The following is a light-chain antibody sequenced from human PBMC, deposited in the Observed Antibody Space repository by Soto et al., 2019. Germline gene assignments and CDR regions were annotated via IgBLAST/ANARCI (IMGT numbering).Light chain of an antibody. CDR1: SGDSGGYDY. J-gene: IGLJ1*01. Sequence: QSALTQPPSASGSPGQSVTISCTGTSGDSGGYDYVSWYQQHPGKAPKLMIYEVTKRPLGVPDRFSGSKSGNTANLTVSGLQAEDEADYYCSSYAGSNNPYVFGTGTNLTVL. V-gene: IGLV2-8*01. CDR3: SSYAGSNNPYV. CDR2: EVT.